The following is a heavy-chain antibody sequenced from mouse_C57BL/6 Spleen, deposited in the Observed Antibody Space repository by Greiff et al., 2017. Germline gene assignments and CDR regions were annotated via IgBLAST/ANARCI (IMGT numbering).Heavy chain of an antibody. Sequence: QVQLQQPGAELVMPGASVKLSCKASGYTFTSYWMHWVKQRPGQGLEWIGEIDPSDSYTTYNQKFKGQSTLTVDNSSSTAYMQLSSLTSEDSAVYYCASYDGYYGFGYWGQGTLVTGSA. CDR2: IDPSDSYT. CDR3: ASYDGYYGFGY. D-gene: IGHD2-3*01. V-gene: IGHV1-69*01. CDR1: GYTFTSYW. J-gene: IGHJ3*01.